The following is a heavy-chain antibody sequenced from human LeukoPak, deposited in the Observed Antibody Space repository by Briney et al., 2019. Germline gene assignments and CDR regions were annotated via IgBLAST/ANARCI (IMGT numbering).Heavy chain of an antibody. J-gene: IGHJ4*02. CDR3: ARDPHYYDSSGSTDY. V-gene: IGHV4-34*01. Sequence: SETLSLTCAVYGGSFSGYYWSWIRQPPGKGLEWIGEINHSGSTNYNPSLKSRVTISVDTSKNQFSLKLSSVTAADTAVYYCARDPHYYDSSGSTDYWGQGTLVTVSS. D-gene: IGHD3-22*01. CDR1: GGSFSGYY. CDR2: INHSGST.